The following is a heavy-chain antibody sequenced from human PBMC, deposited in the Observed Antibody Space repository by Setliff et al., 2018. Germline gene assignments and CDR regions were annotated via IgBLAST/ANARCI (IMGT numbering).Heavy chain of an antibody. V-gene: IGHV4-39*07. J-gene: IGHJ4*02. CDR3: ARGGYNGYAVFDD. CDR1: GGSISSMSYY. CDR2: IYHSGSS. D-gene: IGHD5-12*01. Sequence: SETLSLTCTVSGGSISSMSYYWGWIRQPPGKGLEWIGSIYHSGSSYYNSSLRSQVTISVDTSKNKFSLSLSSVTAADTAVYYCARGGYNGYAVFDDWGQGALVTVSS.